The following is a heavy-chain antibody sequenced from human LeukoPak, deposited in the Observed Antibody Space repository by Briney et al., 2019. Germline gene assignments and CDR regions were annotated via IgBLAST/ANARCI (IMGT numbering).Heavy chain of an antibody. CDR3: ARAGFALTPHRGTPFDY. D-gene: IGHD1-1*01. V-gene: IGHV4-34*01. Sequence: PSETLSLTCAVYGGSFSGYYWSWIRQPPGKGLEWIGEIHHSGSTNYNPSLKSRLTISVDTSKNQFSLKLSSVTAADTAVYYCARAGFALTPHRGTPFDYWGQGTLVTVSS. CDR2: IHHSGST. CDR1: GGSFSGYY. J-gene: IGHJ4*02.